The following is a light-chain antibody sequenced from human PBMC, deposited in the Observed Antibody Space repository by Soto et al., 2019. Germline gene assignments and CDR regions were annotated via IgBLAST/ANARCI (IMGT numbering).Light chain of an antibody. J-gene: IGLJ2*01. CDR3: AAWDDSLNGVI. V-gene: IGLV1-51*01. CDR2: DDN. CDR1: SSNIGGNS. Sequence: QAVMTQPPSVSAAPGQKVTISCSGSSSNIGGNSVSWYQQLPGTAPKLLIYDDNKRPSGVPDRFSGSKSGTSASLAISGLQSGDEADYYCAAWDDSLNGVIFGGGTKVTVL.